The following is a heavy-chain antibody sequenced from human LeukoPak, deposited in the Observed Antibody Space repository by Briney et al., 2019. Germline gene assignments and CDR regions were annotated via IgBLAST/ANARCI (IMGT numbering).Heavy chain of an antibody. V-gene: IGHV3-21*01. D-gene: IGHD3-10*01. CDR1: GSTFRIYS. CDR3: ARDRGARGRGLA. J-gene: IGHJ5*02. Sequence: PGGSLRLSCAASGSTFRIYSVNWVRQAPGTGLEWVSSIGPSSGDIYYADSVKGRFTISRDNDKNSLYLQMNSLRAEDTAVYYCARDRGARGRGLAWGQGTQVTVSS. CDR2: IGPSSGDI.